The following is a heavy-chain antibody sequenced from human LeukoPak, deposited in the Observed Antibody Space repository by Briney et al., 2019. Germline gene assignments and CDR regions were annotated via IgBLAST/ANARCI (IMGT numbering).Heavy chain of an antibody. D-gene: IGHD4-17*01. CDR2: IYYSGTT. CDR3: ARHKGTTLDY. J-gene: IGHJ4*02. CDR1: GDSISSSTYY. Sequence: SETLSLTCTVSGDSISSSTYYWGWLRQPPGKGLEWIGSIYYSGTTYYNPSLKSRVTISVDTSKNQFSLKLSSVTAADTAVYYCARHKGTTLDYWGQGTLVTVSS. V-gene: IGHV4-39*01.